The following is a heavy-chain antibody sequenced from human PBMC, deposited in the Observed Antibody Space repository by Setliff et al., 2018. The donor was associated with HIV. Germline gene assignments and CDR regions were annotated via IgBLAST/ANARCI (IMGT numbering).Heavy chain of an antibody. Sequence: SETLSLTCTVSGGSISSSSYYWGWIRQPPGKGLEWIGNIYYSGTTYDNPSLKSRVTISVDTPKNQFSLKLSFVTAADTAVYYCARGWEGGMDYWGQGTLVTVSS. CDR2: IYYSGTT. J-gene: IGHJ4*02. CDR3: ARGWEGGMDY. CDR1: GGSISSSSYY. V-gene: IGHV4-39*01. D-gene: IGHD1-26*01.